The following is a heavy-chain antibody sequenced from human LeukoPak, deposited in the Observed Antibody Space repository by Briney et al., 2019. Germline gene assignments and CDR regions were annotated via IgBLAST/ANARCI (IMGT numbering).Heavy chain of an antibody. V-gene: IGHV1-18*01. CDR3: ARYRAYSSGWYGDFDY. CDR2: ISAYNGNT. Sequence: GASVKVSCKASGYTFTSYGISWVRQAPGQGLGWMGWISAYNGNTNYAQKLQGRVTMTTDTSTSTAYMELRSLRSDDTAVYYCARYRAYSSGWYGDFDYWGQGTLVTVSS. J-gene: IGHJ4*02. D-gene: IGHD6-19*01. CDR1: GYTFTSYG.